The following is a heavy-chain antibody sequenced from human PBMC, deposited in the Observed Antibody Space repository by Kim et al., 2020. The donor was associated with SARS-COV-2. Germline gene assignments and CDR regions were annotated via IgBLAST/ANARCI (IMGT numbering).Heavy chain of an antibody. J-gene: IGHJ4*02. V-gene: IGHV1-3*01. Sequence: ASVKVSCKASGYSFTTFAMHWVRQAPGRRLEWMGWINGGNGNTKYSQKFQGRVTITRDTSASTAYMELSSLRVEDTAVYYCARGYGFCSATSCQTADSWGQGTLVTVSS. D-gene: IGHD2-2*03. CDR1: GYSFTTFA. CDR3: ARGYGFCSATSCQTADS. CDR2: INGGNGNT.